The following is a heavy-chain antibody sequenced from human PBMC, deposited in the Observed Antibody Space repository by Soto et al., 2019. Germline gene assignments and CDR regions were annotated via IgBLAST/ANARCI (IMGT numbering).Heavy chain of an antibody. CDR2: IIPIFGTA. CDR1: GCTFSSYA. Sequence: QVQLVQSGAEVKKPGSSVKLSCKASGCTFSSYAISWVRQAPGQGLEWMGGIIPIFGTANYAQKFQGRVTITADESTSTAYMQLSSLRSEDKAVYYCARVNGPAQWLETFDYLGQGTLVTVSS. D-gene: IGHD6-19*01. J-gene: IGHJ4*02. CDR3: ARVNGPAQWLETFDY. V-gene: IGHV1-69*01.